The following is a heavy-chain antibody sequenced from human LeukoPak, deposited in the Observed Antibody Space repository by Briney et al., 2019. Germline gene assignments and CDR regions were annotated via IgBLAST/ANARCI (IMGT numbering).Heavy chain of an antibody. V-gene: IGHV3-74*01. CDR3: TKSDWFDP. CDR1: AFSINDFW. Sequence: PGGSLRLSCAASAFSINDFWMHWVRQAPRKGLVWLSRIKNDGSITSYADSVKGRFTISRYNAKNTLYLQMNSLRVEDTAVYYCTKSDWFDPWGQGTLVTVSS. CDR2: IKNDGSIT. J-gene: IGHJ5*02. D-gene: IGHD3-3*01.